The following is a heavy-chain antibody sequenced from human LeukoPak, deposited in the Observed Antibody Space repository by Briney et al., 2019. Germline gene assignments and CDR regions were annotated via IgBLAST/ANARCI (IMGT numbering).Heavy chain of an antibody. Sequence: KTSETLSLTCNVSGGSIGSYYWTWIRQPAGKGLEWIGRIYTSGSTNYNPSLKSRVTMSVDTSKNQFSLKLSSVTAADTAVYYCARDQGTMVRGRGVIPDWYFDLWGRGTLVTVSS. V-gene: IGHV4-4*07. CDR2: IYTSGST. CDR1: GGSIGSYY. J-gene: IGHJ2*01. D-gene: IGHD3-10*01. CDR3: ARDQGTMVRGRGVIPDWYFDL.